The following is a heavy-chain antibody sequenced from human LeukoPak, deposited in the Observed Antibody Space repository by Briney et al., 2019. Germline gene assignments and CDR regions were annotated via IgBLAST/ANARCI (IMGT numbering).Heavy chain of an antibody. CDR3: AREITYFYDSSPYWDAFDI. V-gene: IGHV3-30*03. J-gene: IGHJ3*02. CDR2: ISYHGSNK. D-gene: IGHD3-22*01. CDR1: GGSISSYY. Sequence: LSLTCTVSGGSISSYYWSWIRQPPGKGLEWVAVISYHGSNKFYADSVKGRFTISRDNSKNTLYLQMNSLRAEDTAVYYCAREITYFYDSSPYWDAFDIWGQGTMVTVSS.